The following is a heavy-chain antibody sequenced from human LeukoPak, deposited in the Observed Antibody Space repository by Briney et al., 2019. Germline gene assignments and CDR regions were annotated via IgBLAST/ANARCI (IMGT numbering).Heavy chain of an antibody. Sequence: SETLSLTCTVSGGSISSSSYYWGWIRQPPGKGLELIGYLYYSGSTNYNPSLKSRVTVSVDTSKDQFSLRLSSVTAADTAVYYCARLLAVAGGDAFDIWGQGKMVTVSS. D-gene: IGHD6-19*01. CDR1: GGSISSSSYY. V-gene: IGHV4-61*05. CDR2: LYYSGST. J-gene: IGHJ3*02. CDR3: ARLLAVAGGDAFDI.